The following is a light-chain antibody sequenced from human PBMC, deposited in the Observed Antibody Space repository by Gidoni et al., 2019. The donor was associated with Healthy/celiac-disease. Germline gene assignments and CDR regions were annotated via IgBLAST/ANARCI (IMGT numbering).Light chain of an antibody. CDR1: QSVSSSY. J-gene: IGKJ4*01. CDR3: QQYGSSPLT. Sequence: EIVLTQSPGTLSLSPGERATLSCRSSQSVSSSYLAWYQQKPGQAPRPLIYGASSRATGIPDRFSGSGSGTDFPLTISRLEPEDFALYSCQQYGSSPLTFGGGTKVEIK. CDR2: GAS. V-gene: IGKV3-20*01.